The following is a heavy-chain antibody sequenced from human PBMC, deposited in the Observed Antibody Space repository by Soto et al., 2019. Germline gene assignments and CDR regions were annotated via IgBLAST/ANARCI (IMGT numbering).Heavy chain of an antibody. CDR1: GDSISSYY. J-gene: IGHJ4*02. V-gene: IGHV4-59*08. D-gene: IGHD3-3*01. Sequence: QVQLQESGPGLVKPSETLSLTCTVSGDSISSYYWSWIRQPPGKGLEWIGYIYYSGSTNYNPSLNSRVTISVDTSKNQFSLKLSSVTAADTAIYYCARRRIGDYWGQGTLVTVSS. CDR3: ARRRIGDY. CDR2: IYYSGST.